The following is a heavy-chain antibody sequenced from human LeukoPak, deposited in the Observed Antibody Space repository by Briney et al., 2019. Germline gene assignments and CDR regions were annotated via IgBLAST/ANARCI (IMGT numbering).Heavy chain of an antibody. D-gene: IGHD6-13*01. CDR2: ISYDGSNK. CDR3: ARDRAAAGYSYYFDY. CDR1: GFTFSSYA. J-gene: IGHJ4*02. Sequence: GRSLRLSCAASGFTFSSYAMHWVRQAPGKGLEWVAVISYDGSNKYYADSVKGRFTISRDNSKNTLYLQMNSLRAEDTDVYYCARDRAAAGYSYYFDYWGQGTLVTVSS. V-gene: IGHV3-30-3*01.